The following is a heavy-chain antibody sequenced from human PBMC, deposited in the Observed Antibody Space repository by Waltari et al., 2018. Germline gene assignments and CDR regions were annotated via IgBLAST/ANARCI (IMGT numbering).Heavy chain of an antibody. D-gene: IGHD2-8*01. CDR2: IYYSGST. Sequence: QLQLQESGPGLVKPSETLSLTCTVSGGSISSSSYYWGWIRQPPGKGLEWIGRIYYSGSTYDNPSLKSRVTISVDTSKNQFSLKLSSVTAADTAVYYCARHPAMTIMLWYFDLWGRGTLVTVSS. V-gene: IGHV4-39*01. CDR1: GGSISSSSYY. J-gene: IGHJ2*01. CDR3: ARHPAMTIMLWYFDL.